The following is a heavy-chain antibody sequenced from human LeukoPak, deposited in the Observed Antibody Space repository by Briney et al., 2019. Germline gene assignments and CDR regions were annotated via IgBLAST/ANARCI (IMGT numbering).Heavy chain of an antibody. V-gene: IGHV4-31*03. D-gene: IGHD3-16*02. Sequence: SSQTLSLTCTVSGGSISSGGYYWSWIRQHPGEGLEWIGYIYYSGSTYYNPSLKSRVTISVDTSKNQFSLKLSSVTAADTAVYYCARGRLRLGELSFGFDYWGQGTLVTVSS. CDR2: IYYSGST. CDR3: ARGRLRLGELSFGFDY. J-gene: IGHJ4*02. CDR1: GGSISSGGYY.